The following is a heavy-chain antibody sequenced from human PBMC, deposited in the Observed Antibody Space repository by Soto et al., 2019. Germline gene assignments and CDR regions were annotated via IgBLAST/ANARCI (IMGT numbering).Heavy chain of an antibody. V-gene: IGHV3-48*02. D-gene: IGHD7-27*01. CDR2: ITTSSSPT. CDR3: ADNWGSLDDFDI. J-gene: IGHJ3*02. CDR1: GFTFSDYS. Sequence: GGSLRLSCAASGFTFSDYSMNWVRQAPGKGLEWVSYITTSSSPTYYADSVKGRFTISRDNVKNSLYLQMNSLRDEDTAVYYCADNWGSLDDFDIWGQGTMVTVSS.